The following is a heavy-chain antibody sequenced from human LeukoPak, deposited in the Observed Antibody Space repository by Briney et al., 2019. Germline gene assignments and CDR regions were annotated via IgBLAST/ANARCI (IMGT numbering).Heavy chain of an antibody. D-gene: IGHD7-27*01. V-gene: IGHV3-64*01. CDR1: RFTFSVYS. Sequence: PGGSLRLSCAASRFTFSVYSMHWVRQAPGKGPEYIAAISGNGDTTYYANSVKGRFIISRDNSKNTLYLQMGSLRVDDRAVYYCAREGSPGSLDLWGQGTLVTVSS. J-gene: IGHJ5*02. CDR2: ISGNGDTT. CDR3: AREGSPGSLDL.